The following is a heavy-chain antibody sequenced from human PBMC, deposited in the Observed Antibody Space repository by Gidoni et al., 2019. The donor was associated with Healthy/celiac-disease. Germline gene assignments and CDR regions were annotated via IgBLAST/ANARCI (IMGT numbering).Heavy chain of an antibody. CDR1: GFTFDDYA. V-gene: IGHV3-9*01. CDR2: ISWNSGSI. Sequence: EVQLVESGGGLVQHGRSLRLSCAASGFTFDDYAMHLVRQAPGKGLEWVSGISWNSGSIGYADSVKGRFTISRDNAKNSLYLQMNSLRAEDTALYYCAKVRGTKAGAFDIWGQGTMVTVSS. D-gene: IGHD6-25*01. J-gene: IGHJ3*02. CDR3: AKVRGTKAGAFDI.